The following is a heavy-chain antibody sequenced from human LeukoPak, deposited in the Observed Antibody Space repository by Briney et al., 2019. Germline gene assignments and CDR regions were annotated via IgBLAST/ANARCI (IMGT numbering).Heavy chain of an antibody. CDR2: ISSSSSYI. J-gene: IGHJ4*02. D-gene: IGHD3-22*01. Sequence: GGSLRLSCAVSGFTFSSYSMNWVRQAPGKGPEWVSSISSSSSYIYYADSVKGRFTISRDNSKNTLYLQMNSLRAEDTAVYYCAKDRMIVVVIGYFDYWGQGTLVTVSS. CDR3: AKDRMIVVVIGYFDY. V-gene: IGHV3-21*04. CDR1: GFTFSSYS.